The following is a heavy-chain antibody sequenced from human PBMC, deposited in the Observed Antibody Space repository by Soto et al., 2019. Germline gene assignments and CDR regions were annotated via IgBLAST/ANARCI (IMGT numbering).Heavy chain of an antibody. CDR3: ARDVGSGSIRDY. Sequence: EVQLVESGGDLVQHGGSLRLSCAASGFTFSGYWMSWVRQAPGKGLEWVANIKQDGSEKYYVDSVEGRFTISRDNAKNSLYLQMNSLRAEDTALYYCARDVGSGSIRDYWGQGTLLTVSS. J-gene: IGHJ4*02. D-gene: IGHD6-13*01. V-gene: IGHV3-7*04. CDR2: IKQDGSEK. CDR1: GFTFSGYW.